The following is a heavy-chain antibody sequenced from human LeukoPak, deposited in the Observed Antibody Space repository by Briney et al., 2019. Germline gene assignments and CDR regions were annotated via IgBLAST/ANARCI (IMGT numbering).Heavy chain of an antibody. Sequence: SQTLSLTCAISGDSVSSNSVTWNWIRQSPSRGLEWLGRTYYRSTWYNDYAVSVRGRITVNPDTSKNQFSLKLSSVTAADTAVYYCARDLGTTMIVAPGGFDPWGQGTLVTVSS. CDR2: TYYRSTWYN. CDR1: GDSVSSNSVT. D-gene: IGHD3-22*01. CDR3: ARDLGTTMIVAPGGFDP. J-gene: IGHJ5*02. V-gene: IGHV6-1*01.